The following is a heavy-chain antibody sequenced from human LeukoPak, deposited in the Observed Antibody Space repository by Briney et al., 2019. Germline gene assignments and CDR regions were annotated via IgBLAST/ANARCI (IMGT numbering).Heavy chain of an antibody. CDR2: ISSSSSYI. J-gene: IGHJ4*02. CDR1: GFIFSSYA. V-gene: IGHV3-21*01. Sequence: GGSLRLSCAASGFIFSSYAMTWVRHAPGKVLEWFSSISSSSSYIYYADSVKGRFTISRDNAKNSLYLQMNSLRAEDTAVYYCARVAIAVVGISDYWGQGTLVTVSS. D-gene: IGHD6-19*01. CDR3: ARVAIAVVGISDY.